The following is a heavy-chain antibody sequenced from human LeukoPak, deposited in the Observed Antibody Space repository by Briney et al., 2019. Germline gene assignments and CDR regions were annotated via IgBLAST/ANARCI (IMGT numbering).Heavy chain of an antibody. D-gene: IGHD2-2*01. CDR3: ARDYCSSTSCQHSNDAFDI. Sequence: ASMKASCKASGYTFTSYGISWVRQAPGQGLEWMGWISAYNGNTNYAQKLQGRVTMTTDTSTSTAYMELRSLRSDDTAVYYCARDYCSSTSCQHSNDAFDIWGQGTMVTVSS. J-gene: IGHJ3*02. CDR2: ISAYNGNT. CDR1: GYTFTSYG. V-gene: IGHV1-18*01.